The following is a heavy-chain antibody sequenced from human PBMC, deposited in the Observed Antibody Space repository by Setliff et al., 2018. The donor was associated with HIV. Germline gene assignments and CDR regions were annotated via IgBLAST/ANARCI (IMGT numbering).Heavy chain of an antibody. J-gene: IGHJ4*02. CDR3: AKGAGFYGDYTFDH. Sequence: SETLSLTCTVSGPSINIHYWSWIRQSPGKGFEWIGYIYSTGRTNYNPSLQSRVTISMVASRNQFSLKVTSVTAAETAVYYCAKGAGFYGDYTFDHWGQGRQVTVSS. V-gene: IGHV4-59*11. CDR1: GPSINIHY. D-gene: IGHD4-17*01. CDR2: IYSTGRT.